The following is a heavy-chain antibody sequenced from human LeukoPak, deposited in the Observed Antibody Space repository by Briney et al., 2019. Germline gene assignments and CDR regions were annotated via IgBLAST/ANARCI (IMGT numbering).Heavy chain of an antibody. CDR3: ARVAVTTFY. CDR1: GGSISSDDYY. CDR2: IYYSGST. D-gene: IGHD4-17*01. Sequence: PSDTLSLTRTVSGGSISSDDYYWSRIRQPPGKGLEGFGSIYYSGSTYYNPSLKSRITISVDTSKNQFSLKLSSVTAADTAVYYCARVAVTTFYWGQGTLVTVSS. V-gene: IGHV4-30-4*02. J-gene: IGHJ4*02.